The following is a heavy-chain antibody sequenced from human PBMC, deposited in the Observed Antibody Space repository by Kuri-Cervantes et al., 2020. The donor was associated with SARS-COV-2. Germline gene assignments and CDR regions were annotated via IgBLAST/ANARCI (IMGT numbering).Heavy chain of an antibody. D-gene: IGHD4-17*01. CDR3: AKDGGPGYGDYVYFDY. J-gene: IGHJ4*02. CDR1: GSTFSSYA. CDR2: ISGSGGST. Sequence: GGSLRLSCAASGSTFSSYAMSWVRQAPGKGLEWVPAISGSGGSTYYADSVKGRFTISRDNSKNTLYLQMNSLRAEDTAVYYCAKDGGPGYGDYVYFDYWGQGTLVTVSS. V-gene: IGHV3-23*01.